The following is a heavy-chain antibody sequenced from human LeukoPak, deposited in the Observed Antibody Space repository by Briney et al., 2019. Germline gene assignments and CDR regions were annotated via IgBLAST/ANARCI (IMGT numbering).Heavy chain of an antibody. Sequence: GGSLRLSCAASGFTFSDHYMSWIRQAPGKGLEWVSYISGTDSTIYYADSVKGRLSISRDNSKNSLYLQMNSLRAEDTAVYYCARDGLTTSYAFDFWGQGTMVTVSS. CDR2: ISGTDSTI. J-gene: IGHJ3*01. CDR1: GFTFSDHY. CDR3: ARDGLTTSYAFDF. V-gene: IGHV3-11*01. D-gene: IGHD4-17*01.